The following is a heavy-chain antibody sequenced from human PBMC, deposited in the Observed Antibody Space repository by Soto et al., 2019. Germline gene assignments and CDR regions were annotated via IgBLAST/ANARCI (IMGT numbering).Heavy chain of an antibody. V-gene: IGHV4-30-4*01. Sequence: SETLSFTCTVSGGSISSGDYYWSWIRQPPGKGLEWIGYIYYSGSTYYNPSLKSRVTISVDTSKNQFSLKLSSVTAADTAVYYCARVRGGYCSSTRCYPKEYDYWGQGTLVTVSS. CDR2: IYYSGST. D-gene: IGHD2-2*03. J-gene: IGHJ4*02. CDR3: ARVRGGYCSSTRCYPKEYDY. CDR1: GGSISSGDYY.